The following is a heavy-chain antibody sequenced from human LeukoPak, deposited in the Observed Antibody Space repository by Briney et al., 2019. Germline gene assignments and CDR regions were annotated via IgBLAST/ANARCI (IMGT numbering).Heavy chain of an antibody. CDR2: ISSSSSTI. V-gene: IGHV3-48*04. CDR1: GVTFSSYS. CDR3: ARVRGAGFGDVPHYFDY. J-gene: IGHJ4*02. D-gene: IGHD3-10*01. Sequence: GGSLRLSCAASGVTFSSYSMNWVRQAPGKGLEWVSYISSSSSTIYYADSVKGRFTISRDNAKNSLYLQMNSLRAEDTAVYYCARVRGAGFGDVPHYFDYWGQGTLVTVSS.